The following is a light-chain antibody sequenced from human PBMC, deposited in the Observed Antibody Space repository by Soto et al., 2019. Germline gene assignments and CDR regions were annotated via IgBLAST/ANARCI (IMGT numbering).Light chain of an antibody. V-gene: IGKV4-1*01. Sequence: DIVMTQSPDSLSFSLGERATINCKSSQSVLYSSNNKNYLAWYQQKPGQPPKLLIYWASTRESGVPDRFSGSGSGTDFTLTISRLEPEDFAVYYCQQYGSSGTFGQGTKVDIK. J-gene: IGKJ1*01. CDR2: WAS. CDR1: QSVLYSSNNKNY. CDR3: QQYGSSGT.